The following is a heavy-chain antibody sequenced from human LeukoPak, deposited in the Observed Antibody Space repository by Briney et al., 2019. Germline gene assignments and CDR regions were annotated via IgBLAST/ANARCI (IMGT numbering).Heavy chain of an antibody. CDR1: RFTFNSYA. Sequence: GGSLRLSCAASRFTFNSYAMSWVRQAPGKGLEWVSAISGSGGSTYYADSVKGRFTISRDKSKNTLYLQMNSLRAEDTAVYYCAKDQSGYDTWGQGTLVTVSS. D-gene: IGHD5-12*01. J-gene: IGHJ5*02. V-gene: IGHV3-23*01. CDR3: AKDQSGYDT. CDR2: ISGSGGST.